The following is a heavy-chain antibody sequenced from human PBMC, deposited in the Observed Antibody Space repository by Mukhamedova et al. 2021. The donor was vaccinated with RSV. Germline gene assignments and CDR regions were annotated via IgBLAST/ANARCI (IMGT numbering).Heavy chain of an antibody. CDR2: TRNKANSYTT. V-gene: IGHV3-72*01. CDR3: ARASNWLLDAFYI. J-gene: IGHJ3*02. D-gene: IGHD1-1*01. Sequence: WVGRTRNKANSYTTEYAASVKGRFTISRDDSKNSLYLQMNSLKTEDPAVYYCARASNWLLDAFYIWGQ.